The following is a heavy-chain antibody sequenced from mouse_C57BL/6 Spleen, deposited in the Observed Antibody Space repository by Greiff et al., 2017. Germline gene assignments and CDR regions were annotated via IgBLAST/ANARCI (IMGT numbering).Heavy chain of an antibody. CDR3: GRTGECVYCDY. CDR2: INPGGGGT. J-gene: IGHJ2*01. Sequence: VQLQQSGAELVRPGTSVKVSCKASGYAFTNYLMEWVKQRPGQGLEWIGVINPGGGGTNYNEKFKGKATMTADKSSSTAYMQLSSLTSEDAAVYFCGRTGECVYCDYWGQGTTLTVSS. D-gene: IGHD4-1*01. CDR1: GYAFTNYL. V-gene: IGHV1-54*01.